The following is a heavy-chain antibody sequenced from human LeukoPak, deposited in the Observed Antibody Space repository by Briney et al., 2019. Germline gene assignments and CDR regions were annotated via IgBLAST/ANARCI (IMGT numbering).Heavy chain of an antibody. CDR2: IYSGGST. V-gene: IGHV3-53*01. Sequence: GGSLGLSCAASGFTVSSNYMSWVRQAPGKGLEWVSLIYSGGSTYYADSVKGRFTISRDNSKNTLYLQMNSLRAEDTAVYYCARGAGGRLHFDYWGQGTLVTVSS. CDR1: GFTVSSNY. J-gene: IGHJ4*02. CDR3: ARGAGGRLHFDY. D-gene: IGHD6-25*01.